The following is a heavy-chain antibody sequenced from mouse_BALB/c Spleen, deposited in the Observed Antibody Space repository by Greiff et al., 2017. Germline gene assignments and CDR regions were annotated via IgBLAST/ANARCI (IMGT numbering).Heavy chain of an antibody. Sequence: EVKLVESGPGLVKPSQSLSLTCTVTGYSITSDYAWNWIRQFPGNKLEWMGYISYSGSTSYNPSLKSRISITRDTSKNQFFLQLNSVTTEDTATYYCARTYGSRGAMDYWGQGTSVTVSS. J-gene: IGHJ4*01. V-gene: IGHV3-2*02. CDR2: ISYSGST. D-gene: IGHD1-1*01. CDR3: ARTYGSRGAMDY. CDR1: GYSITSDYA.